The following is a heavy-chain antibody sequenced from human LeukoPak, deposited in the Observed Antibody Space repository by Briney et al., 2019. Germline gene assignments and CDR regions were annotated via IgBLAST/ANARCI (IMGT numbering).Heavy chain of an antibody. D-gene: IGHD3-10*01. CDR3: ARAVSYYYGSGSYYKN. CDR2: INHSGST. J-gene: IGHJ4*02. Sequence: SSETLSLTCAVYGGSFSGYYWSWIRQPPGKGLEWIGEINHSGSTNYNPSLKSRVTISVDTSKNQFSLKLSSVTAADTAVYYCARAVSYYYGSGSYYKNWGQGTLVTVSS. CDR1: GGSFSGYY. V-gene: IGHV4-34*01.